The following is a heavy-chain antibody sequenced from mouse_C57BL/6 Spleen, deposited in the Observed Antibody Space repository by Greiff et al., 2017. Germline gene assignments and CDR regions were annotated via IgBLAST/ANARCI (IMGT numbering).Heavy chain of an antibody. Sequence: EVQVVESGGGLVKPGGSLKLSCAASGFTFSSYAMSWVRQTPEKRLEWVATISDGGSYTYYPDNVKGRFTISRDNAKNNRYLQMSHLKSEDTAMYYCARDDGYFDYWGQGTTLTVSS. CDR3: ARDDGYFDY. V-gene: IGHV5-4*01. J-gene: IGHJ2*01. D-gene: IGHD2-3*01. CDR2: ISDGGSYT. CDR1: GFTFSSYA.